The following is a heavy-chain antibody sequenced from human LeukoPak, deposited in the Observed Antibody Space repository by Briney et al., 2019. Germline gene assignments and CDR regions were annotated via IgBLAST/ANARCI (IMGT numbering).Heavy chain of an antibody. Sequence: GGSLRLSCAASGFTFDDYGMSWVRQAPGKGLEWVSGINWNGGSTGYEDSVKGRFTISRDDSKNIVYLQMNNLRSEDTAVYFCATERPGSRTLDSWGQGTLVTVSS. D-gene: IGHD1-14*01. CDR1: GFTFDDYG. CDR2: INWNGGST. CDR3: ATERPGSRTLDS. V-gene: IGHV3-20*04. J-gene: IGHJ4*02.